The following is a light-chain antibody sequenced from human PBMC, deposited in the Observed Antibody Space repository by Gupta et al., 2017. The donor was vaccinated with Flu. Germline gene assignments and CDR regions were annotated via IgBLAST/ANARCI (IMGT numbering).Light chain of an antibody. CDR2: EDN. CDR3: QSYDSSNWV. Sequence: TVTISCTRSSGSIASNYVHWYPHRPGSSPNTLIYEDNNRPSGVPDRFSGSIDSSSTSASLTISGLKTEAEDDYYCQSYDSSNWVFGGGTKLTVL. J-gene: IGLJ3*02. CDR1: SGSIASNY. V-gene: IGLV6-57*01.